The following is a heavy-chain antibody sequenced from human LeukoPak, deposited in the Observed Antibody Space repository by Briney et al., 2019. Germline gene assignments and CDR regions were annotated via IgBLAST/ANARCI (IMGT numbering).Heavy chain of an antibody. CDR3: ARGAYCSGVSCYSVLGSPPFDY. D-gene: IGHD2-15*01. J-gene: IGHJ4*02. Sequence: SETLSLTGTVSGGSISNYYWSWIRQPPGKGLEGIGYIYYTGSTNYNPSLKTRVTISLDTSKNQFSLKLSSVTAADTAVYYCARGAYCSGVSCYSVLGSPPFDYWGQGTLVTVSS. V-gene: IGHV4-59*01. CDR1: GGSISNYY. CDR2: IYYTGST.